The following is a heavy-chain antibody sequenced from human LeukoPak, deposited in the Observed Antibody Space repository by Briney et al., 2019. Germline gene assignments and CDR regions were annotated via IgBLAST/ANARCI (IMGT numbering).Heavy chain of an antibody. D-gene: IGHD3-9*01. Sequence: PGGSLRLSCAASGFTFSSYAMSWVRQAPGKGLEWVSAISGSGGSTYYADSVKGRFTISRDNSKNTLYLQMNSLRAEDTAVYYCARDHVTYYDILTGYPTLDYWGQGTLVTVPS. J-gene: IGHJ4*02. V-gene: IGHV3-23*01. CDR1: GFTFSSYA. CDR2: ISGSGGST. CDR3: ARDHVTYYDILTGYPTLDY.